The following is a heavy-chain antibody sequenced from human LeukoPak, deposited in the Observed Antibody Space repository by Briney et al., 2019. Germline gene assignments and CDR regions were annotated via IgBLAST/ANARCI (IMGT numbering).Heavy chain of an antibody. D-gene: IGHD2-8*01. CDR1: GYTFTNNY. Sequence: GASVKVSCTASGYTFTNNYLHWVRQAPGQGLEWMGMIYPRDGSTSYAQNFQGRVTVTRDTSTTTVHMELRGLRSEDTAVYYCARDYVDDIPMIKDYWGQGTLVTVSS. CDR3: ARDYVDDIPMIKDY. J-gene: IGHJ4*02. CDR2: IYPRDGST. V-gene: IGHV1-46*01.